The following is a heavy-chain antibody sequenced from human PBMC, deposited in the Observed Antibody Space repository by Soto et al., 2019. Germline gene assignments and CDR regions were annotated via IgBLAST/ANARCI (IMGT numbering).Heavy chain of an antibody. CDR3: ARFGSSSSSVTDYYYYMDV. D-gene: IGHD6-6*01. CDR1: GDRVSSNSAA. Sequence: SPTLSLTCAISGDRVSSNSAAWNWIRQSPSRGLEWLGRTYYRSKWYNDYAVSVKSRITINPDTSKNQFSLQLNSVTPEDTAVYYCARFGSSSSSVTDYYYYMDVWGKGTTVTVSS. CDR2: TYYRSKWYN. V-gene: IGHV6-1*01. J-gene: IGHJ6*03.